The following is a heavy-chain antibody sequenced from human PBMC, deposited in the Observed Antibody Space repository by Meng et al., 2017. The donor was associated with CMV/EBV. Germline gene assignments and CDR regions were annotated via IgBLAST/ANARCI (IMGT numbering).Heavy chain of an antibody. CDR1: GGSFSGYY. J-gene: IGHJ6*02. Sequence: GSLRLSCAVYGGSFSGYYWSWIRQPPGKGLEWIGEINHSGSTNYNPSLKSRGTISVDTSKNQFSLKLSSVTAADTAVYYCARGAIAAADTSYYGMDVWGQGTTVTVSS. V-gene: IGHV4-34*01. CDR3: ARGAIAAADTSYYGMDV. CDR2: INHSGST. D-gene: IGHD6-13*01.